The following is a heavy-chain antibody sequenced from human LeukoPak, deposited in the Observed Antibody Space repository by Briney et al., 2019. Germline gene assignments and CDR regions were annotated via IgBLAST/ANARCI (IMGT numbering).Heavy chain of an antibody. V-gene: IGHV4-39*07. D-gene: IGHD1/OR15-1a*01. CDR1: GDSITSRNSY. CDR3: ARLHPAGSKTSAFDI. CDR2: VYFSGSA. Sequence: PSETLSLTCTASGDSITSRNSYWVWIRQTPGKGLEWLGSVYFSGSAYYNMSLERRLTITVDTSKNQFSLKLSSVTAADTAVYYCARLHPAGSKTSAFDIWGQGTMVTVSS. J-gene: IGHJ3*02.